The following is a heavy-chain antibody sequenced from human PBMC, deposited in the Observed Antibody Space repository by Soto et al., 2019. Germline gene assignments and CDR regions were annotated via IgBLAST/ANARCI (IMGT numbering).Heavy chain of an antibody. V-gene: IGHV1-18*01. D-gene: IGHD3-3*01. J-gene: IGHJ4*02. CDR2: ISAYNGNT. Sequence: ASVKVSCKASGYTFTSYGISWVRQAPGQGLEWMGWISAYNGNTNYAQKLQGRATMTTDTSTSTAYMELRSLRSDDTAVYYCARVSVLRFLEWLPGDPDFDYWGQGTLVTISS. CDR1: GYTFTSYG. CDR3: ARVSVLRFLEWLPGDPDFDY.